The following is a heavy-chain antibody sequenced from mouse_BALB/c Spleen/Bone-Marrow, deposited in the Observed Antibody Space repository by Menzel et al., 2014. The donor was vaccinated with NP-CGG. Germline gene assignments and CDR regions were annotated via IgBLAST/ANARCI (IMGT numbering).Heavy chain of an antibody. CDR3: TRDGYYEGFYAMDY. D-gene: IGHD2-3*01. Sequence: EVKLQESGPELEKPGASVKISCKASGYSFTDYNMNWVKQSNGKSLEWIGNIDPYYGGTSYNQKFKGKATLTVDKSSNTAYMQHKSLTSEDSAVYYCTRDGYYEGFYAMDYWGQGTSVTVSS. V-gene: IGHV1-39*01. CDR1: GYSFTDYN. CDR2: IDPYYGGT. J-gene: IGHJ4*01.